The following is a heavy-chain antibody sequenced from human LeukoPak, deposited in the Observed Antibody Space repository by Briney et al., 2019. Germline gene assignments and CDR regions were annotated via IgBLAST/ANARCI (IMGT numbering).Heavy chain of an antibody. CDR3: ARGPGGPLHWIQLSPLQYYFDY. CDR1: GFTFSSYW. D-gene: IGHD5-18*01. V-gene: IGHV3-7*01. Sequence: GGSLRLSCAASGFTFSSYWMSWVRQAPGKGLEWVANIKQDGSEKYYVDSVKGRFTISRDNAKNSLYLQMNSLRAEDTAVYYCARGPGGPLHWIQLSPLQYYFDYWGQGTLVTVSS. J-gene: IGHJ4*02. CDR2: IKQDGSEK.